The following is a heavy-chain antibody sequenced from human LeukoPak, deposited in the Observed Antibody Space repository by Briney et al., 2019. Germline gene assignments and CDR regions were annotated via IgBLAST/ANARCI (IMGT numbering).Heavy chain of an antibody. CDR1: GFSFSIYF. Sequence: GGSLRLSCAASGFSFSIYFMNWVRQAPGKGLEGVSSISRTSEYIHYADSVRGRFAISRDNAKNSVYLQMNSLRAEDTAVYFCAGGGDFDYWGQGILVTVSA. CDR2: ISRTSEYI. D-gene: IGHD3-16*01. CDR3: AGGGDFDY. J-gene: IGHJ4*02. V-gene: IGHV3-21*01.